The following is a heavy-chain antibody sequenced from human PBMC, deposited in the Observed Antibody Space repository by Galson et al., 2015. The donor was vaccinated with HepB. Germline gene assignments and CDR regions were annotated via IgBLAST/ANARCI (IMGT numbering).Heavy chain of an antibody. D-gene: IGHD3-3*01. CDR3: ARLPKGTYYDFWSDTLKDEFSL. CDR1: GFIFSKYG. J-gene: IGHJ3*01. CDR2: ISFDGTKE. V-gene: IGHV3-30*03. Sequence: SLRLSCAASGFIFSKYGMHWVRQAPGKGLEWLAVISFDGTKEYYGDSVKGRFSISRDNSKDTVYLQMTSLRADDSAVYYCARLPKGTYYDFWSDTLKDEFSLWGQGTMVTVSS.